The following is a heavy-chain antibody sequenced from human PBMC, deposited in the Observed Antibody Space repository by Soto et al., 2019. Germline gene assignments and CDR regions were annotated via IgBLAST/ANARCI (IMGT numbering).Heavy chain of an antibody. CDR1: GFTFSSYG. CDR2: ISYDGSNK. Sequence: GGSLRLSCAASGFTFSSYGMHWVRQAPGKGLEWVAVISYDGSNKYYADSVKGRFTISRDNSKNTLYLQMNSLRAEDTAVYYCAKDRGNYYDSSAIGDYWGQGTLVTVSS. D-gene: IGHD3-22*01. J-gene: IGHJ4*02. V-gene: IGHV3-30*18. CDR3: AKDRGNYYDSSAIGDY.